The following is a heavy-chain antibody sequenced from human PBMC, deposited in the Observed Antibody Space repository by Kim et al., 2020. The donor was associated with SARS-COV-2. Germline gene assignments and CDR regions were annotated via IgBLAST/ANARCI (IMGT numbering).Heavy chain of an antibody. CDR2: ISWNSGSI. V-gene: IGHV3-9*01. Sequence: GGSLRPSCAASGFTFDDYAMHWVRQAPGKGLEWVSGISWNSGSIGYADSVKGRFTISRDNAKNSLYLQMNSLRAEDTALYYCAKDHLSVQGVINHTPNKYYYYYYGMDVWGQGTTVTVSS. D-gene: IGHD3-10*01. J-gene: IGHJ6*02. CDR3: AKDHLSVQGVINHTPNKYYYYYYGMDV. CDR1: GFTFDDYA.